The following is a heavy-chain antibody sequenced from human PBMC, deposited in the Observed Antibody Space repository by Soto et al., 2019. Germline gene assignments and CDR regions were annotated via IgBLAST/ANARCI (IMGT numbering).Heavy chain of an antibody. J-gene: IGHJ6*02. V-gene: IGHV3-30*18. CDR3: AKHQGGVTDFYNGIDV. Sequence: QVQLVESGGGVVQPGRSLRLSCAASGFTFSSYGMHWVRQAPGKGLEWVAVISYDGSNKYYADSVKGRFTISRYNSKNSRYLQINGLRNEHTAVYYCAKHQGGVTDFYNGIDVGGQGTTVTVSS. D-gene: IGHD3-3*01. CDR2: ISYDGSNK. CDR1: GFTFSSYG.